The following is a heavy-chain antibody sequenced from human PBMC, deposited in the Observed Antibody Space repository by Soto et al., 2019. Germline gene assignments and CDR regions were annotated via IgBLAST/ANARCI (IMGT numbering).Heavy chain of an antibody. J-gene: IGHJ4*02. CDR1: GYTFTSYG. Sequence: QVQLVQSGAAVKKPGASVKVSCKASGYTFTSYGISWVRKAPGQGLEWMGWISAYNGKTNYAQKLQGRVTMTTDTSTSTAYTELRSLRSDDTAVSYCARDSPPVDYWGQGPLVTVSS. V-gene: IGHV1-18*01. CDR3: ARDSPPVDY. CDR2: ISAYNGKT.